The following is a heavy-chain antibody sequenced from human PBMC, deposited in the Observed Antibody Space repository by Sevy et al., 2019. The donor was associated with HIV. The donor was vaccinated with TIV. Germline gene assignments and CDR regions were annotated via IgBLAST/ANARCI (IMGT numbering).Heavy chain of an antibody. V-gene: IGHV3-11*04. D-gene: IGHD4-17*01. CDR1: GFTFSDVW. J-gene: IGHJ4*02. Sequence: GGSLRLSCAASGFTFSDVWMSWVRQAPGKGLEWVSYISNSGNTISYSDSVRGRFTISRDNARNSLYLQMNSLRAEDTAVYYCARDLPPSATTVAHFDCWGQGTLVTVSS. CDR2: ISNSGNTI. CDR3: ARDLPPSATTVAHFDC.